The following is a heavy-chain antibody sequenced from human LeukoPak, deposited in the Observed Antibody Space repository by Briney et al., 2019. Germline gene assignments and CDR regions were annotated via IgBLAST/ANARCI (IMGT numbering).Heavy chain of an antibody. CDR2: INSDSGAT. CDR3: AAATTGTTLFDY. Sequence: ASVEVSSKASGYTFSGYYMFWVRQAPGQGLEWMGWINSDSGATNYAQKFQGGVTMTRDTSISTAYMELSSLRSDDTGVYYCAAATTGTTLFDYWGQGTLVTVSS. D-gene: IGHD1-1*01. V-gene: IGHV1-2*02. J-gene: IGHJ4*02. CDR1: GYTFSGYY.